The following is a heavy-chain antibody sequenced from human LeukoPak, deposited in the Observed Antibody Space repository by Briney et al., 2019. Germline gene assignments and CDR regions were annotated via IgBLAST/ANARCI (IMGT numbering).Heavy chain of an antibody. J-gene: IGHJ4*02. V-gene: IGHV3-7*01. D-gene: IGHD5-18*01. Sequence: GGSLRLSCAASGFTFSHFWMSWVRQAPGKGLEWVAYIKKTGSETYYVDSVKGRFTITRDNTRNSLFLQMYSLRAEDTAVYFCARDRTAMGINDYWGQGTLVTVSS. CDR1: GFTFSHFW. CDR3: ARDRTAMGINDY. CDR2: IKKTGSET.